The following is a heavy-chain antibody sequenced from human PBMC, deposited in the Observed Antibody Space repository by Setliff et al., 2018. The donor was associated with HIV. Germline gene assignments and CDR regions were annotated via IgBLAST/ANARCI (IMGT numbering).Heavy chain of an antibody. CDR2: INHGGTT. CDR3: ARLLRYCRSADCYRAFDF. CDR1: GGSFSPYY. J-gene: IGHJ4*02. V-gene: IGHV4-34*10. Sequence: SETLSLTCAVYGGSFSPYYWAWIRQPPGKGLEWVAEINHGGTTNYNPSLKSRITMSINTSEKQFYLKLNSVTAADTAVYYCARLLRYCRSADCYRAFDFWGQGTPVTVS. D-gene: IGHD2-21*02.